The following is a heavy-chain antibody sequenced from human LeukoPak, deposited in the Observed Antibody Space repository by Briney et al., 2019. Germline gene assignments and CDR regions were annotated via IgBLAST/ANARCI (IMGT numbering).Heavy chain of an antibody. D-gene: IGHD6-13*01. CDR2: IYTSGST. CDR3: ARDPARESSSGYYVDY. J-gene: IGHJ4*02. CDR1: GGSISSYY. V-gene: IGHV4-4*07. Sequence: SETLSLTSTVSGGSISSYYWSWIRQPAGKGLEWIGRIYTSGSTNYNPSLKSRVTMSVDTSKNQFSLKLSSVAAADTAVYYCARDPARESSSGYYVDYWGQGTLVTASS.